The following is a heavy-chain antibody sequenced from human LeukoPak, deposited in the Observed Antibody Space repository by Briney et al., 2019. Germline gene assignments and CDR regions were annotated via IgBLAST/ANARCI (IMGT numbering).Heavy chain of an antibody. CDR2: FYHGGST. V-gene: IGHV4-34*01. CDR3: ARGRGVTTGWYFDL. J-gene: IGHJ2*01. D-gene: IGHD4-17*01. Sequence: PSETLSLTCTLYAGSLSGYYWSWIRQPPGKGLEWIGEFYHGGSTKYNPSLNSRVTISVDTSKNQFSLKVSSVTAADTAVYYCARGRGVTTGWYFDLWGRGTLVTVSS. CDR1: AGSLSGYY.